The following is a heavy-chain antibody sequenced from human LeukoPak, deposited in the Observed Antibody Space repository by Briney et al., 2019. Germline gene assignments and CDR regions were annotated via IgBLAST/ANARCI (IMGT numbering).Heavy chain of an antibody. V-gene: IGHV3-7*04. D-gene: IGHD2-21*02. CDR1: GFTFSTYW. Sequence: GGSPRLSCAASGFTFSTYWMLWVRQAPGKGLEWVANIKGDGTEKHYVDSVKGRFTISRDNAKNSLYLQMNNLRAEDTALYYCARGMTWSAYWGQGTLVAVAS. J-gene: IGHJ4*02. CDR2: IKGDGTEK. CDR3: ARGMTWSAY.